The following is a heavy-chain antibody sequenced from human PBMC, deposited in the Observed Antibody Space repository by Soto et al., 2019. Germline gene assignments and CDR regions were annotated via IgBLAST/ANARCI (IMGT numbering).Heavy chain of an antibody. CDR1: GFTFSSYE. CDR3: VWNYGGPDY. Sequence: GGALRLSCAASGFTFSSYEMNWVRQAPGKGLEWVSYISSSGSTIYYADSVKGRFTISRDNAKNSLYLQMNSLRAEDTAVYYCVWNYGGPDYWGQGTLVTVSS. V-gene: IGHV3-48*03. CDR2: ISSSGSTI. D-gene: IGHD1-7*01. J-gene: IGHJ4*02.